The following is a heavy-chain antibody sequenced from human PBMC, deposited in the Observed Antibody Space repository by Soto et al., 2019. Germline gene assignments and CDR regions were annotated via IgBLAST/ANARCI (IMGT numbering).Heavy chain of an antibody. CDR3: ARDALLLRYFDLWPYRVWYLGP. J-gene: IGHJ2*01. Sequence: QVQLVQSGAAVKKPGASVKVSCKASGYTFTSYAMHWVRQAPGQRLEWMGWINAGNGNTKYSQKFQGRVTITRDTSSSTAYMELCSLRSEDTAVYYCARDALLLRYFDLWPYRVWYLGPWGRGSQVTVSS. CDR1: GYTFTSYA. CDR2: INAGNGNT. D-gene: IGHD3-9*01. V-gene: IGHV1-3*01.